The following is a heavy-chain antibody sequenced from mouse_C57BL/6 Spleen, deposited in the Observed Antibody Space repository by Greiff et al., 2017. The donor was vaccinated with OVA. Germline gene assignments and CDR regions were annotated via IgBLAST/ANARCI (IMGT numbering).Heavy chain of an antibody. CDR1: GFPITSGYY. J-gene: IGHJ4*01. D-gene: IGHD2-2*01. V-gene: IGHV12-3*01. Sequence: VQRVESGPGLVKPSQSLFLTCSITGFPITSGYYWIWIRQSPGKPLEWMGYITHSGETFYNPSLQSPISITRETSKNQFFLQLNSVTTEDTAMYYCAGAHYGYDDGYAMDYWGQGTSVTVSS. CDR3: AGAHYGYDDGYAMDY. CDR2: ITHSGET.